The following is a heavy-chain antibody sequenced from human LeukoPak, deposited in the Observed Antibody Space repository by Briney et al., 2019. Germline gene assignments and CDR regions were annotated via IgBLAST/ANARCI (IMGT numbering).Heavy chain of an antibody. CDR3: ARGSQPLPATDNWFDP. D-gene: IGHD2-2*01. CDR2: IYTSGST. J-gene: IGHJ5*02. V-gene: IGHV4-4*07. CDR1: GGSISSYY. Sequence: PSETLSLTCTVSGGSISSYYWSWIRQPAGKGLEWIGRIYTSGSTNYNPSLKSRVTMSVDTFKNQFSPKLSSVTAADTAVYYCARGSQPLPATDNWFDPWGQGTLVTVSS.